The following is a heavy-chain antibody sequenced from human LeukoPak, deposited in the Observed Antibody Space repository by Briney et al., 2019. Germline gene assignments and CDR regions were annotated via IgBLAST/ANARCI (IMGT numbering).Heavy chain of an antibody. CDR2: ISAYNGNT. Sequence: ASVKVSCKASGYTFTSYGISWVRQAPGQGLEWMGWISAYNGNTNYAQKLQGRVTMTTDTSTSTAYMELRSLRSDDTAVYYCATDGVGVVPAAISNWFDPWGQGTLVTVSS. J-gene: IGHJ5*02. V-gene: IGHV1-18*01. CDR3: ATDGVGVVPAAISNWFDP. CDR1: GYTFTSYG. D-gene: IGHD2-2*01.